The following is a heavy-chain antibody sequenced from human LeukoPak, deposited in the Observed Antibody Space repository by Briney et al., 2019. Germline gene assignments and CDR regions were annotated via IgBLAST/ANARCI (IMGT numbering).Heavy chain of an antibody. CDR2: IYYSGST. J-gene: IGHJ5*02. Sequence: SETLSLACTVSGGSISSYYWSWIRQPPGKGLEWIGYIYYSGSTNYNPSLKSRVTISVDTSKNQFSLKLSSVTAADTAVYYCARDPSGWYSWFDPWGQGTLVTVSS. D-gene: IGHD6-19*01. CDR1: GGSISSYY. CDR3: ARDPSGWYSWFDP. V-gene: IGHV4-59*01.